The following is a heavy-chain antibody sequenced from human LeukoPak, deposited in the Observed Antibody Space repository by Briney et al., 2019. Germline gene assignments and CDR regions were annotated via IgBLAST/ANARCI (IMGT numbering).Heavy chain of an antibody. D-gene: IGHD3-22*01. V-gene: IGHV1-69*04. J-gene: IGHJ4*02. Sequence: SVTVSCKASGGTFSSYAISWVRQAPGQGLEWMGRIIPILGIANYAQKFQGRVTITADKSTSTAYMELSSLRSEDTAVYYCARLDSSGYPPDYWGQGTLVTVSS. CDR2: IIPILGIA. CDR3: ARLDSSGYPPDY. CDR1: GGTFSSYA.